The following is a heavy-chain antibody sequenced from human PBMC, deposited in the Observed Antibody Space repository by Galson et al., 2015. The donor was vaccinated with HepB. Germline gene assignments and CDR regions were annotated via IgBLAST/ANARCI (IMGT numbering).Heavy chain of an antibody. CDR1: GFSLTTRGVG. CDR2: IYWDDDK. J-gene: IGHJ4*02. V-gene: IGHV2-5*02. D-gene: IGHD4-17*01. CDR3: ARSNYGEPPNYFDY. Sequence: PALVKPTQTLTLTCTFSGFSLTTRGVGVGWIRQPPGEALEWLALIYWDDDKRYSPSLKSRLTITKDTSKNQVVLTMTNMDPVDTATFYCARSNYGEPPNYFDYWGQGTLVTVSS.